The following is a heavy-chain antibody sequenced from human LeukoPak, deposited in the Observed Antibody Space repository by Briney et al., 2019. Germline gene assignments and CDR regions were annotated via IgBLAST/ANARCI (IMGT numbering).Heavy chain of an antibody. Sequence: GAAVTVSCTASGGTFNSYAMSWVRQAPGERREWMGGNIPIFGIANYAQKFQGRVTITADKSTSTAYMELSSLRSEDTAVYYCASYDYGDYQNNNWFDPWGQGTLVTVSS. CDR2: NIPIFGIA. D-gene: IGHD4-17*01. J-gene: IGHJ5*02. CDR3: ASYDYGDYQNNNWFDP. V-gene: IGHV1-69*10. CDR1: GGTFNSYA.